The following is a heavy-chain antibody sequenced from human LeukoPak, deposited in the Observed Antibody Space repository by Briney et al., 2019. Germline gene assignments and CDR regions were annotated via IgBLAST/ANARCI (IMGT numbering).Heavy chain of an antibody. V-gene: IGHV3-30-3*01. J-gene: IGHJ5*02. CDR3: ARDPHKYSSGWYDWFDP. CDR2: ISYDGSNK. D-gene: IGHD6-19*01. CDR1: GFTFSSYA. Sequence: SGGSLRLSCAASGFTFSSYAMHWVRQAPGKGLEWVAVISYDGSNKYYADSVKGRFTISRDNSKNTLYLQMNSPRAEDTAVYYCARDPHKYSSGWYDWFDPWGQGTLVTVSS.